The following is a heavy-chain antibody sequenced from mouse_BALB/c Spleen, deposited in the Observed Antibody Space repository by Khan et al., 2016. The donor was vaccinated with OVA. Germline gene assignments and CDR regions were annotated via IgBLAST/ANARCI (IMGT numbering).Heavy chain of an antibody. J-gene: IGHJ1*01. D-gene: IGHD2-1*01. CDR1: GFSFSSYT. CDR2: ISSGSTYT. Sequence: EVELVESGGGLVKPGGSLKLSCAASGFSFSSYTMSWVRQTPEKRLEWVATISSGSTYTYSPDSVKGRFTISRDNAKNTLYLQMSMRRSEDTAIYYCTRDGNYAHWYFDVWGAGTTVTVSS. V-gene: IGHV5-6-4*01. CDR3: TRDGNYAHWYFDV.